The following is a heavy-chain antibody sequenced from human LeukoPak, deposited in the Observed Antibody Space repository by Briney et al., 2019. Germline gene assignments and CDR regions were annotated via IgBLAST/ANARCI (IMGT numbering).Heavy chain of an antibody. CDR2: INHSGST. CDR1: GGSFSGYY. CDR3: ARGSGDYGYYFDY. J-gene: IGHJ4*02. Sequence: SETLSLTCAVYGGSFSGYYWSWIRQPPGKGLEWIGEINHSGSTNYNPSPKSRVTISVDTSKNQFSLKLSSVTAADTAVYYCARGSGDYGYYFDYWGQGTLVTVSS. D-gene: IGHD4-17*01. V-gene: IGHV4-34*01.